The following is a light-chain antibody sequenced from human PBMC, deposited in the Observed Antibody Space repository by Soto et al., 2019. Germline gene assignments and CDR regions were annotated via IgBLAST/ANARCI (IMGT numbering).Light chain of an antibody. CDR3: SSYAGSDNPYV. J-gene: IGLJ1*01. CDR2: EVT. CDR1: SGDVGGYDY. V-gene: IGLV2-8*01. Sequence: QSVLTQPPSASGSPGQSVTISCTGTSGDVGGYDYVSWYQQHPGKAPKLMIYEVTKRPLGVPDRFSGSKSGNTASLTVSGLQAEDEADYYCSSYAGSDNPYVF.